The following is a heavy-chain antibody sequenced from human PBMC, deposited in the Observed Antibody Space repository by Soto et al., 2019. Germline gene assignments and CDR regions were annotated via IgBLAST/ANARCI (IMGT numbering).Heavy chain of an antibody. CDR2: IDLSDSYA. V-gene: IGHV5-10-1*01. CDR1: GYSFTAYY. CDR3: AIYSIVSNWRYADDY. Sequence: PGESLKISCKASGYSFTAYYITWVRQMPGKGLEWMGSIDLSDSYANYGPSFQGHVTISADRSITTAYLQWSSLKTSDTAIYYCAIYSIVSNWRYADDYWGQGTLVTVSS. D-gene: IGHD1-1*01. J-gene: IGHJ4*02.